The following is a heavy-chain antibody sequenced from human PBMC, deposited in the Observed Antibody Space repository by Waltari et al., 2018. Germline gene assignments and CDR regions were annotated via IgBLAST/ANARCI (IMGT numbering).Heavy chain of an antibody. CDR3: AREPSPDSSGYFYYYMDV. CDR2: INSDGSGT. Sequence: EVQLVESGGGLVQPGGSLILSCAASGFTFSRYLMHLVLQAPGKGLVWVSRINSDGSGTIYADSVKGRFTISRDNAKNTLYLQLNSLRVEDTAVYYCAREPSPDSSGYFYYYMDVWGKGTTVTVSS. D-gene: IGHD3-22*01. V-gene: IGHV3-74*01. CDR1: GFTFSRYL. J-gene: IGHJ6*03.